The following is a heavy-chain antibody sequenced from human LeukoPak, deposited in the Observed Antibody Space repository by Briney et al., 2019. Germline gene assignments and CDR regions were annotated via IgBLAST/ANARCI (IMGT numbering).Heavy chain of an antibody. V-gene: IGHV4-4*07. Sequence: PSETLSLTCTVSGGSINSYFWTWIRQPAGKGLEWIGRIYTGGSTNYNPSLKSRVTMSVDTSKNQFSLKLSSVTAADTAVYYCAREGRGRDSSSWPLDYWGQGTLVTVSS. CDR2: IYTGGST. D-gene: IGHD6-13*01. CDR3: AREGRGRDSSSWPLDY. J-gene: IGHJ4*02. CDR1: GGSINSYF.